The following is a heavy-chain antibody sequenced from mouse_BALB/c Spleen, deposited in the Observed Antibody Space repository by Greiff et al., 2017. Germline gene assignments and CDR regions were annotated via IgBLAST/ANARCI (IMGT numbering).Heavy chain of an antibody. Sequence: VKLQQPGAELVMPGASVKMSCKASGYTFTDYWMHWVKQRPGQGLEWIGAIDTSDSYTSYNQKFKGKATLTVDESSSTAYMQLSSLTSEDSAVYYCARSGYDGFDYWGQGTTRTVSS. J-gene: IGHJ2*01. CDR3: ARSGYDGFDY. CDR2: IDTSDSYT. D-gene: IGHD2-14*01. V-gene: IGHV1-69*01. CDR1: GYTFTDYW.